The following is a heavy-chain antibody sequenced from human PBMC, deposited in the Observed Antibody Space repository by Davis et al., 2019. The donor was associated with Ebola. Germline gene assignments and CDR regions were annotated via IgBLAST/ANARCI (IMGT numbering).Heavy chain of an antibody. D-gene: IGHD4-11*01. Sequence: GESLKISCAASGFTFSSYNMNWVRQAPGKGLEWVSYISSSSSTIYYADSVKGRFTISRDNSKNTLYLQMNSLRAEDTAVYYCARDGYDYSNHNLIYYYYYYYMDVWGKGTTVTVSS. CDR3: ARDGYDYSNHNLIYYYYYYYMDV. CDR1: GFTFSSYN. CDR2: ISSSSSTI. V-gene: IGHV3-48*01. J-gene: IGHJ6*03.